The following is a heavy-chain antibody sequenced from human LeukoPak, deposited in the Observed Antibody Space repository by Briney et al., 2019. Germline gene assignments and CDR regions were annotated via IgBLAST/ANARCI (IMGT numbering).Heavy chain of an antibody. CDR2: IYYSGST. V-gene: IGHV4-59*01. D-gene: IGHD2-2*01. CDR1: GGSISSYY. Sequence: PSETLSLTCTVSGGSISSYYWSWIRQPPGKGLEWIGYIYYSGSTNYNPSLKSRVTISVDTSKNQFSLKLSSVTAADTAVYYCARVALVVLPAATGGYYYYMDVWGKGTTVTVSS. CDR3: ARVALVVLPAATGGYYYYMDV. J-gene: IGHJ6*03.